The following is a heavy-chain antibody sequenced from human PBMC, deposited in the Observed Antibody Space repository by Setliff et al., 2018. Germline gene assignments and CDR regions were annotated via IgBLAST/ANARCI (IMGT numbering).Heavy chain of an antibody. D-gene: IGHD3-22*01. CDR3: ARYDSSGYSENYYFDY. CDR2: VYYSGNT. CDR1: GGSISTTDYY. Sequence: LSLTCTVSGGSISTTDYYWGWIRQPPGKGLEWIWCVYYSGNTYYSPSLKSRVTMFVDTSKNQFSLMLYSVTAADTAIYYCARYDSSGYSENYYFDYWGQGTLVTVSS. V-gene: IGHV4-39*07. J-gene: IGHJ4*02.